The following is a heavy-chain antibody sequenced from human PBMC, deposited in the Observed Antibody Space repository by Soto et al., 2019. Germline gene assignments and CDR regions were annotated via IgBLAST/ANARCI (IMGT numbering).Heavy chain of an antibody. D-gene: IGHD6-25*01. V-gene: IGHV1-69*01. CDR1: GGTFSSYA. CDR3: ARGGVDYYYYGMDV. Sequence: QVQLVQSGAEVKKPGSSVKVSCKASGGTFSSYAISWVRQAPGQGLEWMGGIIPIFGTANYAQKLQGRVTITADESTSTAYMELSSLRSEDTAVYYCARGGVDYYYYGMDVWGQGTTVTVSS. CDR2: IIPIFGTA. J-gene: IGHJ6*02.